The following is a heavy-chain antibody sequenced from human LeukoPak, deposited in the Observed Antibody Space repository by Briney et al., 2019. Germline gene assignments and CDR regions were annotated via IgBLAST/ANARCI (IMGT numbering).Heavy chain of an antibody. Sequence: SETLSLTCNVSGGAISNYYWSWIRQPPGNGLEWIGHINYSGGAFYNPSVKSRVTISVDTSKNQFSLKLNSVTAADTAVYYCARAYYGDFFDYWGQGTLVTVSS. J-gene: IGHJ4*02. V-gene: IGHV4-59*08. CDR1: GGAISNYY. CDR2: INYSGGA. CDR3: ARAYYGDFFDY. D-gene: IGHD4-17*01.